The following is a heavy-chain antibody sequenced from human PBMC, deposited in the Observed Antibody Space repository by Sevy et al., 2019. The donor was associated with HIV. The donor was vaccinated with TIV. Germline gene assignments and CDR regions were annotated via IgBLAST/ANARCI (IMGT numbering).Heavy chain of an antibody. CDR2: ISDRGGST. D-gene: IGHD3-10*01. V-gene: IGHV3-23*01. Sequence: GGSLRLSCAASGFTFSIYAMSWVRQAPGKGLEWVSAISDRGGSTYYADSVQGRFTISRDNSKNTLYLQMNSLRADDTDVYYCAKTGDNSMVRGAYYYYGMDVWGQGTTVTVSS. CDR3: AKTGDNSMVRGAYYYYGMDV. CDR1: GFTFSIYA. J-gene: IGHJ6*02.